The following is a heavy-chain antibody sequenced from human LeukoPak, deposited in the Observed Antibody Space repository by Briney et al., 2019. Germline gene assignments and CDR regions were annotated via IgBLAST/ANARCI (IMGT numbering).Heavy chain of an antibody. CDR3: AKDSERGTTMVIDY. CDR1: GFTFDDYA. Sequence: PGRSLRLSCAASGFTFDDYAMHWVRQAPGKGLEWVSGIGWNSGSIGYAVSVKGRFTISRDNAKSSLYLQMNSLRAEDMAFYYCAKDSERGTTMVIDYWGQGTLVTVSS. D-gene: IGHD5-18*01. CDR2: IGWNSGSI. J-gene: IGHJ4*02. V-gene: IGHV3-9*03.